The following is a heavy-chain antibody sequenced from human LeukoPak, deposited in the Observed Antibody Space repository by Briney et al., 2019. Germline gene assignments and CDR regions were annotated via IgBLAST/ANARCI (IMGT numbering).Heavy chain of an antibody. D-gene: IGHD2-15*01. J-gene: IGHJ4*02. CDR1: GFTFSDYY. V-gene: IGHV3-11*01. Sequence: GGSLRLSCAASGFTFSDYYMSWIRQAPGKGLEWVSYISSSGSTIYYADSVKGRFTTSRDNAKNSLYLQMNSLRAEDTAVYYCAREDSDCSGGSCYVDYWGQGTLVTVSS. CDR3: AREDSDCSGGSCYVDY. CDR2: ISSSGSTI.